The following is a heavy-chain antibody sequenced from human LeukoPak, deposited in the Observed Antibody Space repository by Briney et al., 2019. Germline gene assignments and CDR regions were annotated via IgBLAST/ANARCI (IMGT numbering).Heavy chain of an antibody. CDR2: ISGGGSFT. CDR1: GFTFGSYA. Sequence: GGSLRLSCAASGFTFGSYAMSWVRLAPGKGLEWVSTISGGGSFTYYADSVKGRFTISRDNSMNTLSLQMNSLRAEDTAVYYCAKLLDSGSYYKYDYWGQGTLVTVSS. V-gene: IGHV3-23*01. D-gene: IGHD3-10*01. CDR3: AKLLDSGSYYKYDY. J-gene: IGHJ4*02.